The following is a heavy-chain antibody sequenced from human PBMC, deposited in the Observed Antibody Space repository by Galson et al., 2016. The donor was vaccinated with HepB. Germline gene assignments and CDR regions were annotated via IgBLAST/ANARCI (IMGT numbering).Heavy chain of an antibody. Sequence: LRLSCAASGFTFSAYDMHWVRQEIGKGLEWVSVIDTAGDTYYSGSVKGRFTISRENAKNSLYLQINSLRAGDTAVYFCARGGDGDYPYFYYGMDVWGQGTTVTVSS. D-gene: IGHD4-17*01. CDR3: ARGGDGDYPYFYYGMDV. CDR2: IDTAGDT. V-gene: IGHV3-13*01. J-gene: IGHJ6*02. CDR1: GFTFSAYD.